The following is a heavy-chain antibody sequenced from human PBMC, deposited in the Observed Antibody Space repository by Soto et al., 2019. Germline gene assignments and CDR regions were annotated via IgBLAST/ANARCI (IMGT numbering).Heavy chain of an antibody. CDR1: GGSISGSNYY. CDR2: IYYSGST. V-gene: IGHV4-39*01. J-gene: IGHJ4*02. Sequence: PSETLSLTCTVSGGSISGSNYYRGWIRQPPGKGLEWIGSIYYSGSTYYNPSLKSRVTISVDTSMNQFSLKLSSVTAADTAVYYCAPWDSYGDYFDYWGQGTLVTVSS. D-gene: IGHD5-18*01. CDR3: APWDSYGDYFDY.